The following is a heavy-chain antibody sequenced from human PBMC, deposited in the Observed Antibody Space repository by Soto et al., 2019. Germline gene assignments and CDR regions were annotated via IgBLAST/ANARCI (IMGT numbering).Heavy chain of an antibody. J-gene: IGHJ2*01. D-gene: IGHD3-9*01. V-gene: IGHV4-34*01. CDR2: INDRGST. Sequence: QVQLQQWGAGPLRPLETLSLTCGVSGGSFSGYYWAWIRQSPGKGLEWIGEINDRGSTNYNPSLKSRVSISVDTSKNHYSLNLRSVTAADTAVYYCARECHDILTGPPWVWYFDLWGRGTLVTVSS. CDR1: GGSFSGYY. CDR3: ARECHDILTGPPWVWYFDL.